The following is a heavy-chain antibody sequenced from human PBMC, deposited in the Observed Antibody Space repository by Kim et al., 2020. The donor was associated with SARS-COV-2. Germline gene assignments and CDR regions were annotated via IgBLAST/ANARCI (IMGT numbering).Heavy chain of an antibody. CDR1: GFTFSSYA. J-gene: IGHJ4*02. CDR2: ISGSGGST. CDR3: AKSPRPRALTYYYGSGSYSLGFGFDY. Sequence: GGSLRLSCAASGFTFSSYAMSWVRQAPGKGLEWVSAISGSGGSTYYADSVKGRFTISRDNSKNTLYLQMNSLRAEDTAVYYCAKSPRPRALTYYYGSGSYSLGFGFDYWGQGTLVTVSS. V-gene: IGHV3-23*01. D-gene: IGHD3-10*01.